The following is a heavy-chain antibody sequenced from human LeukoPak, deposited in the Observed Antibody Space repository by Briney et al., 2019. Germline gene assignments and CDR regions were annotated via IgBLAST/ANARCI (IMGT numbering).Heavy chain of an antibody. D-gene: IGHD5-18*01. V-gene: IGHV3-11*01. CDR1: GFTFSDYY. CDR2: ISSSGSSK. CDR3: AREGYSRGDDAFDI. Sequence: GGSLRLSCAACGFTFSDYYMSWIREAPGKGLEWASYISSSGSSKYYADSVKGRFTISRDNAKNSLYLQMNSLTAEDSAMYYCAREGYSRGDDAFDIWGQGTMVT. J-gene: IGHJ3*02.